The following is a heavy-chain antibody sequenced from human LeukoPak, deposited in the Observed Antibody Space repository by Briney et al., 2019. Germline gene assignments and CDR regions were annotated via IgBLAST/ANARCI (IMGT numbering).Heavy chain of an antibody. V-gene: IGHV1-18*01. CDR3: SRDLREDYYGSGSYYTTFDY. CDR2: ISAYNGNK. D-gene: IGHD3-10*01. J-gene: IGHJ4*02. CDR1: GYTFTSYG. Sequence: ASVKVSCKASGYTFTSYGISWVRQAPGKGREWMGWISAYNGNKNYAQKLQGRVTMTTDTSTSTAYMELRSLRSDDTAVYYGSRDLREDYYGSGSYYTTFDYWGQGTLVTVSS.